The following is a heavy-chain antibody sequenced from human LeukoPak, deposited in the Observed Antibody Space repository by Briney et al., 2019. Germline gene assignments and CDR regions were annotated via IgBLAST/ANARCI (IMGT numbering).Heavy chain of an antibody. V-gene: IGHV3-48*03. CDR3: AKDLWFGGYMDV. CDR1: GFTFSSFE. J-gene: IGHJ6*03. Sequence: GGSLRLSCAASGFTFSSFEMNWVRQAPGKGLEWLSYISSSGSTKYYADSVKGRFTISRDNSKNTLYLQMNSLRAEDTAVYYCAKDLWFGGYMDVWGKGTTVTISS. CDR2: ISSSGSTK. D-gene: IGHD3-10*01.